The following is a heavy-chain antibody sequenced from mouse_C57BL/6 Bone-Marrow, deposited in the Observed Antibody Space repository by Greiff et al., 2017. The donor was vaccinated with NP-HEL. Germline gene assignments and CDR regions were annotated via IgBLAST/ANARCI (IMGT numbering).Heavy chain of an antibody. J-gene: IGHJ2*01. D-gene: IGHD1-1*01. Sequence: QVQLQQSGAELARPGASVTLSCKASGYTFTSYGIRWVKQRTGQGLEWIGEIYPRTGNTYYNEKFKGKAILTADKSSSTAYMELRSLTSEDAAVYFCASTYYYGSSGDYWGQGTTLTVSS. CDR3: ASTYYYGSSGDY. V-gene: IGHV1-81*01. CDR2: IYPRTGNT. CDR1: GYTFTSYG.